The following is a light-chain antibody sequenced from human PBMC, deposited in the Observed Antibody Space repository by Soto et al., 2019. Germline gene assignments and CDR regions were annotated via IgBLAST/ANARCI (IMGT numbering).Light chain of an antibody. CDR3: LQCGTSPT. CDR1: RSVSTK. J-gene: IGKJ1*01. Sequence: EIVMTQSPATLSVSPGERATLSCRASRSVSTKLAWYQQKPGQAPRLLIRAACSGATGIAAWFGGRGCGTDFALTISRVAEEASVVYCCLQCGTSPTFGQGTKVDI. V-gene: IGKV3-15*01. CDR2: AAC.